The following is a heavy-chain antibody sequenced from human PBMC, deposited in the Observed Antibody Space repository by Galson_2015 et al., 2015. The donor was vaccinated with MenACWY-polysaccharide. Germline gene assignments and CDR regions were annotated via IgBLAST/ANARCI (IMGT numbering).Heavy chain of an antibody. D-gene: IGHD2-2*01. V-gene: IGHV3-21*01. Sequence: SLRLSCAASGFTFSSYRMNWVRQAPGKGLEWVSSISTTSTYIYYADSVKGRFTISRDNAKNSLYLQMNSLRAEDTAVYYCARMLGVPAAGTDYGMDVWGQGTTVTVSS. CDR3: ARMLGVPAAGTDYGMDV. CDR2: ISTTSTYI. CDR1: GFTFSSYR. J-gene: IGHJ6*02.